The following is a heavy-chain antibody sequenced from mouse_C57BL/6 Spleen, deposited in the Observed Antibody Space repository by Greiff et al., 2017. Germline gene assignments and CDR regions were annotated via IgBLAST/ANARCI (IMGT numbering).Heavy chain of an antibody. J-gene: IGHJ4*01. CDR3: ARHCNYPDWYAMDY. CDR1: GYTFTDYN. D-gene: IGHD2-1*01. CDR2: INPNNGGT. Sequence: EVQLQQSGPELVKPGASVKMSCKASGYTFTDYNMHWVKQSHGKSLEWIGYINPNNGGTSYNQKFKGKATLTVNKSSSTADMELRSLTSEDSAVYYCARHCNYPDWYAMDYWGQGTSVTVSS. V-gene: IGHV1-22*01.